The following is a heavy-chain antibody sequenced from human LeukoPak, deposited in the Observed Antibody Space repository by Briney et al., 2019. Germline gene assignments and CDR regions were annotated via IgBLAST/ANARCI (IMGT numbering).Heavy chain of an antibody. CDR1: GGSISSSSYY. Sequence: PSETLSLTCTVSGGSISSSSYYWGWIRQPPGKGLEWIGSIYYSGSTYYNPSLKSRVTISVDTSKNQFSLKLSSVTAADTAVYYCARVRYYDLWSGYYFDYWGQGTLVTVSS. D-gene: IGHD3-3*01. J-gene: IGHJ4*02. V-gene: IGHV4-39*07. CDR3: ARVRYYDLWSGYYFDY. CDR2: IYYSGST.